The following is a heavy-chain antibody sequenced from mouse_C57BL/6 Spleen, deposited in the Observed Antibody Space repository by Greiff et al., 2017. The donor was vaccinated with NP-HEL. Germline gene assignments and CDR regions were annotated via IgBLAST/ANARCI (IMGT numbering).Heavy chain of an antibody. J-gene: IGHJ2*01. Sequence: EVHLVESGGDLVKPGGSLKLSCAASGFTFSSYGMSWVRQTPDKRLEWVATISSGGSYTYYPDSVKGRFTISRDNAKNTLYLQMSSLKSEDTAMYYCARHEGGTTVVDYWGQGTTLTVSS. V-gene: IGHV5-6*01. D-gene: IGHD1-1*01. CDR3: ARHEGGTTVVDY. CDR1: GFTFSSYG. CDR2: ISSGGSYT.